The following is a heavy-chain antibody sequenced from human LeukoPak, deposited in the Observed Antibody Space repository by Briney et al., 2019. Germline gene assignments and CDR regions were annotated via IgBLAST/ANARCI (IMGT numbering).Heavy chain of an antibody. J-gene: IGHJ4*02. CDR1: GFTFRDFS. Sequence: GGSLRLSCAGSGFTFRDFSLHWVRQSPGKGLDWVGLINRDSTRTFYGDSVKGRFIISRDNSENSLYLQMSSLRTEDTALYSCIKEKKGSRLTGFDFWGQGTLVTVSS. CDR3: IKEKKGSRLTGFDF. V-gene: IGHV3-43*01. CDR2: INRDSTRT. D-gene: IGHD2-15*01.